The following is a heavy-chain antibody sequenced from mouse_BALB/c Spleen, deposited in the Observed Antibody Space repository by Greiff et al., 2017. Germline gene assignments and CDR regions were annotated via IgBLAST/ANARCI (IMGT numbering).Heavy chain of an antibody. CDR3: ARGEGNYYGPFYAMDY. D-gene: IGHD1-2*01. V-gene: IGHV5-6-5*01. CDR1: GFTFSSYA. Sequence: EVQLVESGGGLVKPGGSLKLSCAASGFTFSSYAMSWVRQTPEKRLEWVASISSGGSTYYPDSVKGRFTISRDNARNILYLQMSSLRSEDTAMYYCARGEGNYYGPFYAMDYWGQGTSVTVSS. CDR2: ISSGGST. J-gene: IGHJ4*01.